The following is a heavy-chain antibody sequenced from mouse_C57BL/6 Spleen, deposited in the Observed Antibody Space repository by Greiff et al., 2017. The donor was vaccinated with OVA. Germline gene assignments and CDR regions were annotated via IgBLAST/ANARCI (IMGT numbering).Heavy chain of an antibody. CDR1: GYTFTSYW. D-gene: IGHD1-1*01. V-gene: IGHV1-69*01. Sequence: QVQLQQSGAELVMPGASVKLSCKASGYTFTSYWMHWVKQRPGQGLEWIGEIDPSDSYTNYNQKFKGKSTLTVDKSSSTAYMQLSSLTSEDSAVYYCARGYYGYAMDYWGQGTSVTVSS. CDR3: ARGYYGYAMDY. J-gene: IGHJ4*01. CDR2: IDPSDSYT.